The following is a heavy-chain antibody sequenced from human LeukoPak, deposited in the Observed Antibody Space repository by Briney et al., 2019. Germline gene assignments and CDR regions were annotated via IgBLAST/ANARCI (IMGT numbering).Heavy chain of an antibody. CDR1: GTSITNYY. Sequence: SETLSLACTVSGTSITNYYWAWIRQTPGKGLEWIGYIYPDGSTKYNPSLKSRGAISVDTSNNQFSLKVTSMTAADTAVYYCARQDYWGWFAPWGQGTLVIVSS. V-gene: IGHV4-4*09. J-gene: IGHJ5*02. CDR2: IYPDGST. CDR3: ARQDYWGWFAP. D-gene: IGHD3-16*01.